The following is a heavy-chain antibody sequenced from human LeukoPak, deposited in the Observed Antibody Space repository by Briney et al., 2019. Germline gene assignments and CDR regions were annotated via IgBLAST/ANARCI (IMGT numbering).Heavy chain of an antibody. CDR3: ARGYSYGYTFDY. D-gene: IGHD5-18*01. Sequence: PSETLSLTCTDPGGSISSGSYYWSWIRQPAVKGLEWLGRIYTSGSTNYNPSLKSRVTISVDTSKNQFSLKLNSVTAADTAVYYCARGYSYGYTFDYWGQGTLVTVSS. V-gene: IGHV4-61*02. J-gene: IGHJ4*02. CDR1: GGSISSGSYY. CDR2: IYTSGST.